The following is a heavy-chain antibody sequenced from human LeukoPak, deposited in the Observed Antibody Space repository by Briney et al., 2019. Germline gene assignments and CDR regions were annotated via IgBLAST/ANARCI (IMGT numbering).Heavy chain of an antibody. CDR1: GYTFTGYY. D-gene: IGHD3-22*01. Sequence: ASVKVSCKASGYTFTGYYMHWVRQAPGQGLEWMGWINPNSGGTNYAQKFQGRVTMTRDTSISTAYMELSRLRSDDTAVYYCARGLYYYDSSGLLTYWGQGTLVTVSS. CDR2: INPNSGGT. J-gene: IGHJ4*02. V-gene: IGHV1-2*02. CDR3: ARGLYYYDSSGLLTY.